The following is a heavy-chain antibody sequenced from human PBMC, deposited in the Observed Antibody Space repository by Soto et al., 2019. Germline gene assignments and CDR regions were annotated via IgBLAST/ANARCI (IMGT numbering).Heavy chain of an antibody. D-gene: IGHD1-20*01. V-gene: IGHV5-51*01. Sequence: PGESLKISCKGSGYNFDTYWIGWVRQMPGKGPEWMGVIWPAYSEVKYLPSFQGQVTISADKSISTAYLQWSSLEASDTAMYYCARHLMSTKAYNREFDAFDIWGQGXMVTVSS. CDR2: IWPAYSEV. J-gene: IGHJ3*02. CDR3: ARHLMSTKAYNREFDAFDI. CDR1: GYNFDTYW.